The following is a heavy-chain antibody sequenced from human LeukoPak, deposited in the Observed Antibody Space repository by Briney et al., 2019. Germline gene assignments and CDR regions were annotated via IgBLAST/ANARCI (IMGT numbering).Heavy chain of an antibody. J-gene: IGHJ4*02. CDR2: MSYDGEYN. CDR1: GFTFSSYW. CDR3: ARAHCSSTDCPPDF. D-gene: IGHD2-2*01. V-gene: IGHV3-30*01. Sequence: GGSLRLSCAASGFTFSSYWMSWVRQAPGKGLEWVAAMSYDGEYNYYADSVKGRFTISRDNSKNTLHLQMNSLRVEDTAVFYCARAHCSSTDCPPDFWGQGTLVTVSS.